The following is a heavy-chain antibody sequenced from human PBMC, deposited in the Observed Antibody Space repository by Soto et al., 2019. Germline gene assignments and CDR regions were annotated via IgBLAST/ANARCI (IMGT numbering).Heavy chain of an antibody. D-gene: IGHD3-16*01. CDR3: ARGASRHYFDY. Sequence: GESLKISCKASGYTFTDNWIGWLRQMPGKGLEWMGIIYPGDSDTRYSPSFQGQVTISADKSISTAYLQWSSLKASDTAMYYCARGASRHYFDYWGQGTLVTVSS. CDR2: IYPGDSDT. CDR1: GYTFTDNW. V-gene: IGHV5-51*01. J-gene: IGHJ4*02.